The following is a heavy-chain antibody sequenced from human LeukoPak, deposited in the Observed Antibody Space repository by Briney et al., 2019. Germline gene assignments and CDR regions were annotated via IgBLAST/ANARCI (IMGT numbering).Heavy chain of an antibody. CDR3: ARGGSGSQYFDY. CDR1: GGSISSGDYY. D-gene: IGHD1-26*01. J-gene: IGHJ4*02. Sequence: SETLSLTCTVSGGSISSGDYYWSWIRQPPGKGLEWIGYVYYSGSSYYNPSLKSRVTISVDTSKNQLSLKLSSVTAADTAVYYCARGGSGSQYFDYWGQGTLVTVSS. V-gene: IGHV4-30-4*01. CDR2: VYYSGSS.